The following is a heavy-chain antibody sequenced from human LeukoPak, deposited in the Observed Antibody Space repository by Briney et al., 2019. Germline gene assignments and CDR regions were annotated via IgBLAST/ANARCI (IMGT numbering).Heavy chain of an antibody. CDR1: GFTFSSYS. Sequence: PGGSLRLSCAASGFTFSSYSMNWVRQAPGKGLEWVSSISSSSSYIYYADSVKGRFTISRDNAKNSLYLQMNSLRAEDTAVYYCAREQWLVTIFDYRGQGTLVTVSS. CDR2: ISSSSSYI. CDR3: AREQWLVTIFDY. V-gene: IGHV3-21*01. J-gene: IGHJ4*02. D-gene: IGHD6-19*01.